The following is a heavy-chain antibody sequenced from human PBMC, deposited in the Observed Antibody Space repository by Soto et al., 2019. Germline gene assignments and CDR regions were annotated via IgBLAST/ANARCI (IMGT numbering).Heavy chain of an antibody. V-gene: IGHV4-59*01. CDR3: AAGEASSRNLAPYYLDF. Sequence: LSLTCAVSGGSMRNYFWTWIRQPPGKGLEWIGYIHYSGTTSFFPSYNPSLRSRVTISEDTSKNQFSLKLLSVTTADTAVYFCAAGEASSRNLAPYYLDFWGQGTLVTVSS. CDR2: IHYSGTT. D-gene: IGHD6-13*01. CDR1: GGSMRNYF. J-gene: IGHJ4*02.